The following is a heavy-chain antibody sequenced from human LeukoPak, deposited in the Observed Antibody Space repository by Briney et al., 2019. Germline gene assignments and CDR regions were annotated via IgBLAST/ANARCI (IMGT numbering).Heavy chain of an antibody. CDR2: ISGSGGST. CDR1: GFTFSSYA. V-gene: IGHV3-23*01. D-gene: IGHD6-19*01. J-gene: IGHJ6*01. Sequence: GGSLRLSCAASGFTFSSYAMSWVRQAPGKGLEWVSAISGSGGSTYYADSVKGRFTISRDNSKNTLYLQMSSLRAEDTALYYCARVRRIAVAVSLDGMDVWGQGTTVTVSS. CDR3: ARVRRIAVAVSLDGMDV.